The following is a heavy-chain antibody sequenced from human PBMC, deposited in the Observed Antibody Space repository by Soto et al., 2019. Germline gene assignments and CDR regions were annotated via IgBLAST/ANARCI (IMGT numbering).Heavy chain of an antibody. D-gene: IGHD2-15*01. Sequence: QLQLQESGPGLVKPSETLSLTCTVSGGSISSFNYFWGWIRQPPGKGLEWIGSLYYSGNTYYNPSLQSGVTIAVDASKKQCTLTLRSVTAADPAVYYCARGGGSTFNWFDPWGQGTLVTVSP. CDR3: ARGGGSTFNWFDP. CDR1: GGSISSFNYF. CDR2: LYYSGNT. V-gene: IGHV4-39*01. J-gene: IGHJ5*02.